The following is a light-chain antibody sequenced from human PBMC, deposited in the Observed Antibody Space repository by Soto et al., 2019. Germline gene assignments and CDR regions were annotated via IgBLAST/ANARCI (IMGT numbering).Light chain of an antibody. V-gene: IGLV2-14*01. CDR1: SSDIGDYNY. CDR3: SSHTSTSTWV. CDR2: EVG. Sequence: QSVLTQPASVSGSPGQSITISCTGTSSDIGDYNYVSWYQQHPGKAPKLIIFEVGDRPSGVSNRFSGSKSGYTASLTISGLLAEDEADYYCSSHTSTSTWVFGAGTKLTVL. J-gene: IGLJ3*02.